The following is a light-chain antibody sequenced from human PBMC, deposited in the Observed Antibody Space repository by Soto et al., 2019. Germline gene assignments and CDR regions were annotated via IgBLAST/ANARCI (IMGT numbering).Light chain of an antibody. CDR2: AAT. V-gene: IGKV3-11*01. CDR1: QSLSGRY. Sequence: DTMLTQSPGTLALSPGEGATLSCRASQSLSGRYLAWYQQKPGQAPRLLISAATNRATGIPARFSGSGSRTDFTLTISSLEPEDFAVYYCQQRSNWPFTFGPGTKVDIK. CDR3: QQRSNWPFT. J-gene: IGKJ3*01.